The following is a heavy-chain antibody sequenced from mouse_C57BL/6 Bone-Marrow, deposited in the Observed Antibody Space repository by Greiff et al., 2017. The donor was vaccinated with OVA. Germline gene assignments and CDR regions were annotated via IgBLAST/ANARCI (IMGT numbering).Heavy chain of an antibody. V-gene: IGHV3-5*01. J-gene: IGHJ4*01. CDR3: ARDAGLRYAMDY. CDR2: IYYSGTI. CDR1: GISITTGNYR. D-gene: IGHD2-4*01. Sequence: DVQLQEPGPGLVKPSQTVFLTCTVTGISITTGNYRWSWIRQFPGNKLEWIGYIYYSGTITYNPSLTSQTTITRDTPKNQFFLEMNSLTAEDTATYYCARDAGLRYAMDYWGQGTSVTVSS.